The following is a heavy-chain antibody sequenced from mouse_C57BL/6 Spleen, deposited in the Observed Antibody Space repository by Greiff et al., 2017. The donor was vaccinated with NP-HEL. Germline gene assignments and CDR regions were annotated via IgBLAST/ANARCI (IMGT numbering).Heavy chain of an antibody. D-gene: IGHD2-14*01. CDR3: ARGTTDYAMDY. CDR2: IYPSDSET. Sequence: VQLHQPGAELVRPGSSVKLSCKASGYTFTSYWMHWVKQRPIQGLEWIGNIYPSDSETHYNQKFKDKATLTVDKSSSTAYMQLSSLTSEDSAVYYCARGTTDYAMDYWGQGTSVTVSS. V-gene: IGHV1-52*01. CDR1: GYTFTSYW. J-gene: IGHJ4*01.